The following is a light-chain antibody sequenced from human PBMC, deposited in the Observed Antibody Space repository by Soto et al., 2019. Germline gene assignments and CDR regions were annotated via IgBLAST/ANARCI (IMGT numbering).Light chain of an antibody. V-gene: IGKV3-11*01. J-gene: IGKJ4*01. CDR3: QQRRDWPLT. Sequence: EIVLTQSPATLSLSPGERATLSCRASQSLNSYLAWFQQKPGQAPRLLIYDASNRATDIPARFSGSGSGTDFTLTISGLVPADLAVYYCQQRRDWPLTFGRGTKVLSK. CDR2: DAS. CDR1: QSLNSY.